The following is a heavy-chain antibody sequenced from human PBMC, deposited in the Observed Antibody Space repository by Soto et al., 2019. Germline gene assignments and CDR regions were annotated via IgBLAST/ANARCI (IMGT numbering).Heavy chain of an antibody. CDR3: ARDREYSGFYYGMDV. D-gene: IGHD5-12*01. CDR2: ISFVGNKQ. V-gene: IGHV3-30-3*01. Sequence: PGGSLRPSCQASGFTFSSNSMDWVRPAPGKVRGWVALISFVGNKQYYTASVKGRFTISRDNSKNTLDLQMNSLRREDMAVYYCARDREYSGFYYGMDVWGQGTTVTVS. CDR1: GFTFSSNS. J-gene: IGHJ6*02.